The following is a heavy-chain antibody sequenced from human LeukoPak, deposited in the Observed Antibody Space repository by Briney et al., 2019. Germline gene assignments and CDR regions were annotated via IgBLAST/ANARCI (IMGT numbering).Heavy chain of an antibody. V-gene: IGHV3-11*05. Sequence: PGGSLRLSCAASGFTFSDHYMAWIRQAPGKGLEWVSYITSSSGYTNYADSVKGRFTISRDNAKNSLYLQMNSLRAEDTAVYYCARACYDILTGYFDYWGQGTLVTVSS. CDR2: ITSSSGYT. CDR1: GFTFSDHY. D-gene: IGHD3-9*01. J-gene: IGHJ4*02. CDR3: ARACYDILTGYFDY.